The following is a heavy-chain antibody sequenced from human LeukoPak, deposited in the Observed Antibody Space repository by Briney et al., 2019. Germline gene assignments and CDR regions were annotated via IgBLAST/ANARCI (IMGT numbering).Heavy chain of an antibody. Sequence: PSETLSLTCAVYGGSFSGYYWSWIRQPPGKGLEWIGEINHSGSTNYNPSLKSRVTISVDTSKNQFSLKLSSVTAADTAVYYCAGTPATYYDSSGYYSGYFDYWGQGTLVTVSS. CDR3: AGTPATYYDSSGYYSGYFDY. D-gene: IGHD3-22*01. CDR2: INHSGST. V-gene: IGHV4-34*01. J-gene: IGHJ4*02. CDR1: GGSFSGYY.